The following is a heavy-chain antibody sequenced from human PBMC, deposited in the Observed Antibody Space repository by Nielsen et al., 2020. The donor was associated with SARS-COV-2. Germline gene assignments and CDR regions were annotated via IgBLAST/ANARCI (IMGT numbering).Heavy chain of an antibody. CDR2: IDQNGRI. V-gene: IGHV4-34*01. Sequence: SETLSLTCAVYGGSFRGYFWSWIRQTPTKGLEWIGEIDQNGRIDYNPSLQGRVSILEDTYRRTFSLRMTSVTAADTAVYYCARKRYGELSFNPYYATDVWGQGTTVTVSS. J-gene: IGHJ6*02. D-gene: IGHD3-10*01. CDR1: GGSFRGYF. CDR3: ARKRYGELSFNPYYATDV.